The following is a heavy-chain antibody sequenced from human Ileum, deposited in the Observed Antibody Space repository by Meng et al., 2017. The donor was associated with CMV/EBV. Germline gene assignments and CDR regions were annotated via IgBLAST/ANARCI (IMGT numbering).Heavy chain of an antibody. CDR1: GYTFTGYY. V-gene: IGHV1-2*06. CDR2: VNANSGGT. D-gene: IGHD2/OR15-2a*01. Sequence: ASVQVSCKASGYTFTGYYMHWVRQAPGQGLEWMGHVNANSGGTNYAQKFQGRVTMTRDTSTSTAYMKLSRLSSDDTAVYYCARDQLRGDATFECRYTFDFWGQGTLVTVSS. CDR3: ARDQLRGDATFECRYTFDF. J-gene: IGHJ4*02.